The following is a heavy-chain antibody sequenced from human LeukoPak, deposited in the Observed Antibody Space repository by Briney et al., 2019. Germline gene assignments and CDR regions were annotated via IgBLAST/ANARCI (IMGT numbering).Heavy chain of an antibody. J-gene: IGHJ3*02. CDR3: ARARGGSRSPTAFDI. Sequence: PSETLSLTCTLSGGSISSYYWSWIRQPPGKGLEWVGYIYYSGSTNYNPSLKSRVTISVGTSKNQFSLKLSSVTAADTAVYYCARARGGSRSPTAFDIWGQGTMVTVSS. V-gene: IGHV4-59*01. CDR2: IYYSGST. D-gene: IGHD2-2*01. CDR1: GGSISSYY.